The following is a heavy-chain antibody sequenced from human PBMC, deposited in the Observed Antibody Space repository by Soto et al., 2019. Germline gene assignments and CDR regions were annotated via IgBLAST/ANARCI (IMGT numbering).Heavy chain of an antibody. CDR1: GYPVTAYY. Sequence: QLHLVQSGAVVKKPGASVTVSCSASGYPVTAYYMHWVRQAPGRGLEWMGGINPATGASKYTQTFQGRVTMARAASRGTAFMELSGLTSEDPAGFSGARGGGVGVAGSAAFDMWGQGTLVTVSS. CDR2: INPATGAS. V-gene: IGHV1-2*02. J-gene: IGHJ3*02. CDR3: ARGGGVGVAGSAAFDM. D-gene: IGHD3-3*01.